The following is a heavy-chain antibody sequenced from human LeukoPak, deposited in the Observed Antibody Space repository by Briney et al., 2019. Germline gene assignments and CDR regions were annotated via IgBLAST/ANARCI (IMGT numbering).Heavy chain of an antibody. CDR1: GGSINSSSYY. V-gene: IGHV4-39*01. J-gene: IGHJ4*02. Sequence: PSETLSLTCTVSGGSINSSSYYWGWVRQPPGTGLEWIGSIFYSGNTYDNPSLKSRVTISVDTSKNQFSLKLNDVTAADTAVYYCARHRSKWLQSSFDYWGQGTLVTVSS. CDR3: ARHRSKWLQSSFDY. CDR2: IFYSGNT. D-gene: IGHD5-24*01.